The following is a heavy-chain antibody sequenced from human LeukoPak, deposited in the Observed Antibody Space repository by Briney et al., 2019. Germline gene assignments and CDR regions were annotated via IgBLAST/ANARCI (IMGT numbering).Heavy chain of an antibody. CDR1: GYIFTNYG. Sequence: ASVKVSCKASGYIFTNYGISWVRRAPGRGLEWMGWISTYSGNTNYAQKLQGRVTMTTDTSTGTAYMELRSLRSDDTAVYYCARDPGSYGDYFDYWGQGSLVTVSS. V-gene: IGHV1-18*01. J-gene: IGHJ4*02. CDR3: ARDPGSYGDYFDY. D-gene: IGHD1-26*01. CDR2: ISTYSGNT.